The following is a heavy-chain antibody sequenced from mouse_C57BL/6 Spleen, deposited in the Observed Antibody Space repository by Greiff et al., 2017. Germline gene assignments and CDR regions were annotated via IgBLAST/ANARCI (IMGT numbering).Heavy chain of an antibody. Sequence: EVTLVESGGDLVKPGGSLKLSCAASGFTFSSYGMSWVRQTPDKRLEWVATISSGGSYTYYPDSVKGRFTISRDNAKNTLYLQMSSLKSEDTAMYYCARHNGNYGYFDVWGTGTTVTVS. V-gene: IGHV5-6*01. CDR1: GFTFSSYG. CDR2: ISSGGSYT. J-gene: IGHJ1*03. CDR3: ARHNGNYGYFDV. D-gene: IGHD2-1*01.